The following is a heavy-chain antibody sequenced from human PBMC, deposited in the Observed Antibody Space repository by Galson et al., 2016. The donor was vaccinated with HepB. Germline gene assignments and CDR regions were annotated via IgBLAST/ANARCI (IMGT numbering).Heavy chain of an antibody. Sequence: SVKVSCKASGGIFSRHVISWVRQAPGQGLEWMGGIIPFFGTANYAQRFHGRVTITADETTSTAADESTSTAYMELSSLRSEDTAVYYCARALYYYDTNGYYTEYFQHWGQGTPVTVSS. CDR3: ARALYYYDTNGYYTEYFQH. CDR1: GGIFSRHV. D-gene: IGHD3-22*01. V-gene: IGHV1-69*13. J-gene: IGHJ1*01. CDR2: IIPFFGTA.